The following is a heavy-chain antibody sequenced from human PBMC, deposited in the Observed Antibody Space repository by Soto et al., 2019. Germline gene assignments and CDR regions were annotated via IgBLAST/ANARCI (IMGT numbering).Heavy chain of an antibody. J-gene: IGHJ6*02. V-gene: IGHV1-46*01. D-gene: IGHD3-3*01. Sequence: ASVKVSCKASGYTFTSYKMHWVRQAPGQGLEWMGIINPSGGSTTYAQKFQGRVTMTSDTSTSTLYMELNSLSSEATAVYYCAADTIFGFSADFCTGYHTPTTTPLLYGMDVWGQGTTVTVSS. CDR1: GYTFTSYK. CDR3: AADTIFGFSADFCTGYHTPTTTPLLYGMDV. CDR2: INPSGGST.